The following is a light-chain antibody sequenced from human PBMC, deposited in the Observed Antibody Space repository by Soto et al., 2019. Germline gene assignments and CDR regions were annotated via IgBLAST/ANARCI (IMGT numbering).Light chain of an antibody. CDR2: GAS. CDR1: QSVSSK. J-gene: IGKJ1*01. CDR3: QQYNNWPTGT. V-gene: IGKV3-15*01. Sequence: EIVMTQSPATLSVSPGERATLSCRASQSVSSKLAWYQQKPGQAPRLLIYGASTRATGIPARFSGSGCGTEFTLTISSLQSEDFAVYYCQQYNNWPTGTFGQGTKVDIK.